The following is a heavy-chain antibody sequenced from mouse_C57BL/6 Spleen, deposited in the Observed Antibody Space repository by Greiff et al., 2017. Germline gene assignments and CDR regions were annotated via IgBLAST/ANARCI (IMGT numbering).Heavy chain of an antibody. Sequence: QVQLQQPGAELVKPGASVKLSCKASGYTFTSYWMHWVKQRPGRGLEWIGRIDPNSGGTKYNEKFKSKATLTVDKHSSTAYMQLSSLTSEDSAVYYCARPYYDYDWFAYWGQGTLVTVSA. CDR2: IDPNSGGT. V-gene: IGHV1-72*01. J-gene: IGHJ3*01. CDR1: GYTFTSYW. CDR3: ARPYYDYDWFAY. D-gene: IGHD2-4*01.